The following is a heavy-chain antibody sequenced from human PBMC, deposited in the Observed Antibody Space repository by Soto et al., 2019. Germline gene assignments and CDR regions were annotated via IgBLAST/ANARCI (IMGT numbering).Heavy chain of an antibody. CDR3: ASKGGAGTFDI. J-gene: IGHJ3*02. D-gene: IGHD1-26*01. CDR2: IWSDGTNK. V-gene: IGHV3-33*01. Sequence: GGSLRLACAASGFRISSYGMHGVRQAPGKGLEWVGVIWSDGTNKYYADSVKGRFTISRDNSKNTLYLQMNSLRDEDTAVYYCASKGGAGTFDIWGQWT. CDR1: GFRISSYG.